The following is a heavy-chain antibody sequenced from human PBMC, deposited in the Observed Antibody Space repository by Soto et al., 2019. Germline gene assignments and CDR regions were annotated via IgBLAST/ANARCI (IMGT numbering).Heavy chain of an antibody. J-gene: IGHJ4*02. CDR1: GFTFSGCA. D-gene: IGHD1-26*01. V-gene: IGHV3-23*01. CDR2: ISGGGGST. CDR3: GKGSPRELTPPGFDY. Sequence: GGSLRLSCAASGFTFSGCAMTWVRQAPGKGLEWVSSISGGGGSTYYADSVKGRFTISRDNSKNTLYLQMNSLRAEDTAVYYCGKGSPRELTPPGFDYWGQGTLVTVSS.